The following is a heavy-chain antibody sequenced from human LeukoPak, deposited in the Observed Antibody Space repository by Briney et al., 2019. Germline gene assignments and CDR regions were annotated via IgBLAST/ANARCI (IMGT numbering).Heavy chain of an antibody. CDR3: ATALREYCSSTSCYKGNAFDI. CDR2: FDPEDGET. Sequence: ASVKVSCKVSGYTLTELSMHWVRQAPGKGLEWMGGFDPEDGETIYAQKFQGRVTMTEDTSTDTAYMELSSLRSEDTAVYYCATALREYCSSTSCYKGNAFDIWGQGTMVTVSS. J-gene: IGHJ3*02. CDR1: GYTLTELS. D-gene: IGHD2-2*02. V-gene: IGHV1-24*01.